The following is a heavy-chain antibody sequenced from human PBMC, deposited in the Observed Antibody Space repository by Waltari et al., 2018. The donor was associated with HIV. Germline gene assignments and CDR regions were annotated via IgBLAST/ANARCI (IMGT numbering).Heavy chain of an antibody. D-gene: IGHD3-22*01. CDR1: GFSVSGYY. CDR3: AREGLNSYDSSSWFFDL. V-gene: IGHV3-11*01. CDR2: ISSSGTTI. J-gene: IGHJ2*01. Sequence: QIQLVESGGGMVKPGGSLRLSCAASGFSVSGYYMHWIRQAPGKGLEWISYISSSGTTIYYADSVKGQFTISRDSAKNSLFLQLNSPSLEDTAVYYCAREGLNSYDSSSWFFDLWGRGSLVSVSS.